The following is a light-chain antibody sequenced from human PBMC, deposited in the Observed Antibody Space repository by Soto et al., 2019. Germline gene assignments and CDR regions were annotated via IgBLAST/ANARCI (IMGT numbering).Light chain of an antibody. CDR2: DVS. J-gene: IGLJ1*01. V-gene: IGLV2-14*01. CDR1: SSDVGGYNY. CDR3: SSYTSSSTV. Sequence: QSALTQPASVSGSPGQSITISCTGTSSDVGGYNYVSWYQQHPGKAPKHMIYDVSNRPSGVSNRFSGSKSGNTDSLTISGLQAEDEADYYRSSYTSSSTVFGTGTKVTVL.